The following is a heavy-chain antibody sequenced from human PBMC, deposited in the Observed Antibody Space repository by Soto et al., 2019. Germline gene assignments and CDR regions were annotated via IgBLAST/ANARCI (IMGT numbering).Heavy chain of an antibody. CDR2: INESGST. V-gene: IGHV4-34*01. CDR1: GQSFSGHS. D-gene: IGHD1-1*01. J-gene: IGHJ4*02. Sequence: QVQLQQWGAGLVKPSETLSLSCAVYGQSFSGHSWAWIRQPPGMGLEWIGEINESGSTYYNPSLKSRVTISTDTSKNQVSLKLSSVSAADTAAYFCARGSGIVALPGELEDVKYDYWGQGTLVNVSS. CDR3: ARGSGIVALPGELEDVKYDY.